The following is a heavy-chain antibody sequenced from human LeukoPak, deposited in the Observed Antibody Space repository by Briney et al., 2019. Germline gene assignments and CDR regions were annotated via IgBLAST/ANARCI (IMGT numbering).Heavy chain of an antibody. CDR2: IRSKAYGGTT. CDR3: ARGSVVVAAADNWFDP. CDR1: GFTFGDYG. J-gene: IGHJ5*02. V-gene: IGHV3-49*04. Sequence: GGSLRLSCTTSGFTFGDYGLSWVRQAPGKGLEWVGSIRSKAYGGTTEYAASVKGRFTISRDDSKSIAYLQMNSLRAEDTAVYYCARGSVVVAAADNWFDPWGQGTLVTVSS. D-gene: IGHD2-15*01.